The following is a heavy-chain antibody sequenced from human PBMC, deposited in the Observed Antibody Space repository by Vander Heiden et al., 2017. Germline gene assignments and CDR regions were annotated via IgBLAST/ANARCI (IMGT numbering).Heavy chain of an antibody. D-gene: IGHD1-26*01. Sequence: QVQLQESGPGLVKPSETLSLTCTVSGGSISSYHWSWIRQPPGKGLEWIGYIYYSGSTNYNPSLKRRVTISVDTSKNQFSLKLSSVTAADTAVYYCARSSPLVGWELLPSEYFQHWGQGPLVAVAS. CDR2: IYYSGST. CDR3: ARSSPLVGWELLPSEYFQH. J-gene: IGHJ1*01. V-gene: IGHV4-59*01. CDR1: GGSISSYH.